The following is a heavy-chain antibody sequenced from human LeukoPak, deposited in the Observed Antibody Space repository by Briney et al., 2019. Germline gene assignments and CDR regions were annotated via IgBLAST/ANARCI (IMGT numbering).Heavy chain of an antibody. Sequence: GGSLRLSCAASGFTFSSYWMSWVRQAPGKGLEWVANIKQDGSEKYYVDSVKGRFTISRDNAKNSLYLQMNSLRAEDTAVYYCARARSFGSIAVAGYYFDYWGQGTLVTVSS. D-gene: IGHD6-13*01. V-gene: IGHV3-7*01. CDR1: GFTFSSYW. CDR3: ARARSFGSIAVAGYYFDY. CDR2: IKQDGSEK. J-gene: IGHJ4*02.